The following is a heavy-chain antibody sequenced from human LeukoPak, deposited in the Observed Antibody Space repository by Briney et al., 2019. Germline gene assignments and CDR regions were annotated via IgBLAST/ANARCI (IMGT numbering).Heavy chain of an antibody. J-gene: IGHJ4*02. CDR3: ARVASSGSYSQFDY. CDR2: ISSSSSYI. Sequence: GGSLRLSCAASGFTFSSYWMSWVRQAPGKGLEWVSSISSSSSYIYYADSVKGRFTISRDNAKNSLYLQMNGLRAEDTAVYYCARVASSGSYSQFDYWGQGTLVTVSS. D-gene: IGHD1-26*01. V-gene: IGHV3-21*01. CDR1: GFTFSSYW.